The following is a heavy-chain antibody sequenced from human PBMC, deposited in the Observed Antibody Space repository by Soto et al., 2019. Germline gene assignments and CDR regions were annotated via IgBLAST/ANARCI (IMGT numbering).Heavy chain of an antibody. V-gene: IGHV4-39*01. CDR1: GGSISSYY. CDR2: IYYSGST. J-gene: IGHJ5*02. Sequence: SETLSLTCTVSGGSISSYYWGWIRQPPGKGLEWIGSIYYSGSTYYNPSLKSRVTISVDTSKNQFTLKLSSVTAADTAVYYCASSSNGYYDFWSGSNWFDPWGQGTLVTVSS. CDR3: ASSSNGYYDFWSGSNWFDP. D-gene: IGHD3-3*01.